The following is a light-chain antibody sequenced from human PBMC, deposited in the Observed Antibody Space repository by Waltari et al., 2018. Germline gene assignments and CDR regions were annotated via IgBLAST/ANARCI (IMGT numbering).Light chain of an antibody. CDR1: SFHIGRNS. Sequence: QSLLTQPPSISGAPGQRVTISCSGRSFHIGRNSVSWYEQVPGPAPKLLIFRSDQRPSGVSDRFSGSKSGTSASLTITGLLSADEADYICAAWDDSLNAWIFGGGTRLTVL. J-gene: IGLJ3*02. CDR2: RSD. V-gene: IGLV1-44*01. CDR3: AAWDDSLNAWI.